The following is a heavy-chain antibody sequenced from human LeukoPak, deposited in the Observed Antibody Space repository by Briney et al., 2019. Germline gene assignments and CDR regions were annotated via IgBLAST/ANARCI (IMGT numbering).Heavy chain of an antibody. CDR2: ISSSSSTI. V-gene: IGHV3-48*01. J-gene: IGHJ3*02. D-gene: IGHD4-17*01. CDR3: ASKPRAGDYVYAFDI. Sequence: GGSLRLSCAASGFTFSSYSMNWVRQAPGKGLEWVSYISSSSSTIYYAGSVKGRFTISRDNAKNSLYLQMNSLRAEDTAVYYCASKPRAGDYVYAFDIWGQGTMVTVSS. CDR1: GFTFSSYS.